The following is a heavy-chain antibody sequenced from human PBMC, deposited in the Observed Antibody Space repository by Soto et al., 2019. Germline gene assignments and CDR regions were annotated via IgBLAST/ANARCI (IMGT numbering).Heavy chain of an antibody. CDR3: AREGIQDCLSDGSAGYVPH. V-gene: IGHV1-18*04. Sequence: QVQLLQSGVEVKKPGASVKVSCKASGYTFPNYGITWVRQAPGQGLEWMGWISAYNVNTDYAQKLQGRVTMTTDTSASTAYMEVTRLGSDDTALYCCAREGIQDCLSDGSAGYVPHCGQGTVVISSS. J-gene: IGHJ1*01. CDR1: GYTFPNYG. CDR2: ISAYNVNT. D-gene: IGHD2-2*01.